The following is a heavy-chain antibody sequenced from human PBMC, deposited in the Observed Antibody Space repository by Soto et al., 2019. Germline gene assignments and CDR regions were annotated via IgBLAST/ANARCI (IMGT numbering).Heavy chain of an antibody. J-gene: IGHJ4*02. CDR3: AFSIRYSGYDSNPAAVSVDY. CDR2: IYYSGST. CDR1: GGSISSYY. V-gene: IGHV4-59*01. D-gene: IGHD5-12*01. Sequence: SETLSLTCTVSGGSISSYYWSWIRQPPGKGLEWIGYIYYSGSTNYNPSLKSRVTISVDTSKNQFSLKLSSVTAADTAVYYCAFSIRYSGYDSNPAAVSVDYWGQGTLVTVSS.